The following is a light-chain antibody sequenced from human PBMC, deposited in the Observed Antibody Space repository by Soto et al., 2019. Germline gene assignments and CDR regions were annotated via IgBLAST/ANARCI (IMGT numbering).Light chain of an antibody. CDR1: GSDVGGYNY. V-gene: IGLV2-14*01. CDR2: EVS. CDR3: SSYTSSTTRV. Sequence: QPVLTQPASVSGSPGQSITISCTGTGSDVGGYNYVSWYQQHPGKAPKLMIYEVSNRPSGVSHRFSGSKSGNTASLTISGLQAEDEADYYCSSYTSSTTRVFGGGTKLTVL. J-gene: IGLJ3*02.